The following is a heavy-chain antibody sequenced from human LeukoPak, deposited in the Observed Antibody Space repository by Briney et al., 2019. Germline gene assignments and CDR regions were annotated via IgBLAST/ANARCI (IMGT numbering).Heavy chain of an antibody. J-gene: IGHJ4*02. CDR1: GYTFTGYY. CDR2: INPNSGGT. Sequence: ASVKVSCKASGYTFTGYYMHWVRQAPGQGLEWMGWINPNSGGTSYAQKFQGRVTMTRDTSISTAYMELSRLRSDDTAVYYCAVITMVRGVFDYWGQGTLVTVSS. CDR3: AVITMVRGVFDY. V-gene: IGHV1-2*02. D-gene: IGHD3-10*01.